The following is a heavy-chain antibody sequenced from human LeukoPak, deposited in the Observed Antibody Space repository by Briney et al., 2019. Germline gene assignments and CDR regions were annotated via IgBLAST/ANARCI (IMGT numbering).Heavy chain of an antibody. J-gene: IGHJ4*02. D-gene: IGHD2-2*01. CDR2: ISYDGSNK. CDR1: GFTFSSYG. V-gene: IGHV3-30*18. CDR3: AKGCSSTSCYADY. Sequence: GGSLRLSCAASGFTFSSYGMHWVRQAPGKGLEWVAVISYDGSNKYYADSVKGRFTISRDNSKNTLYLQMNSLRAEDTAVYYCAKGCSSTSCYADYWGQGTLVTVSS.